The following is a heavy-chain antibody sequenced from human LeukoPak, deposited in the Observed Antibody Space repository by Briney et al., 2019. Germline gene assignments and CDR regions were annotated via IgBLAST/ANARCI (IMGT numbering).Heavy chain of an antibody. Sequence: PSETLSLTCTVSGGSISGYYWSWIRQPPGKGLEWIGYNYSSGITDYNPSLKSRVTISEDTSKNQFSLRLGSVTAADTALYYCAKHDGSSWAYWGQGTLVTVSS. CDR3: AKHDGSSWAY. CDR1: GGSISGYY. CDR2: NYSSGIT. J-gene: IGHJ4*02. V-gene: IGHV4-59*08. D-gene: IGHD6-13*01.